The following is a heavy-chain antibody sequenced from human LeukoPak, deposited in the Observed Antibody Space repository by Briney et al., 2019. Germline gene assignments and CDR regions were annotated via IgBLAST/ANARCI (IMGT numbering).Heavy chain of an antibody. J-gene: IGHJ6*02. V-gene: IGHV1-18*01. CDR1: GYTFTSYG. CDR2: ISAYNGNT. CDR3: ARDLSTRYYYYYGMDV. Sequence: GGSVTVSCKASGYTFTSYGISWVRQAPGQGVEWMGWISAYNGNTNYAQKLQGRVTMTTDTSTSTAYMELRSLRSDDTAVYYCARDLSTRYYYYYGMDVWGQGTTVTVSS.